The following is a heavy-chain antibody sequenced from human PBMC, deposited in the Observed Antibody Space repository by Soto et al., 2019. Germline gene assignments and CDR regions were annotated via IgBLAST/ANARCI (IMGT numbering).Heavy chain of an antibody. V-gene: IGHV1-18*01. CDR1: GYTFSSYG. D-gene: IGHD2-15*01. Sequence: SVKVSCKAYGYTFSSYGLSWVRQAPGQGLEWMGWISAYSGNTVYTQRFKGRLTMATDTSTGTAYMELRSLRSDDTAVYYCASGEFGDIVVVVAATSNRYNWFDPWGQGTLVTVS. CDR3: ASGEFGDIVVVVAATSNRYNWFDP. J-gene: IGHJ5*02. CDR2: ISAYSGNT.